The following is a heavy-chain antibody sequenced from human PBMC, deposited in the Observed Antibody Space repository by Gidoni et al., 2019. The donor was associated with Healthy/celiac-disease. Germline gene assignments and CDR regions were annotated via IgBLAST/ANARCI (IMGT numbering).Heavy chain of an antibody. D-gene: IGHD3-22*01. Sequence: QLQLQESGPGLVKPSETLSLTCTVSGGSISSSSYYWGWIRQPPGKGLEWIGSIYYSGSTYYNPSLKSRVTISVDTSKNQFSLKLSSVTAADTAVYYCARHEGRAAKPSYYYDSSGPPGSSWFDPWGQGTLVTVSS. V-gene: IGHV4-39*01. CDR1: GGSISSSSYY. CDR3: ARHEGRAAKPSYYYDSSGPPGSSWFDP. J-gene: IGHJ5*02. CDR2: IYYSGST.